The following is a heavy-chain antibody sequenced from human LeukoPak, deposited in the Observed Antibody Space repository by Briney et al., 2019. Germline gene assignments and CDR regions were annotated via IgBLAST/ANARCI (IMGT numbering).Heavy chain of an antibody. Sequence: ASVKVSCKASGYTFTSYAMNWVRQAPGQGLEWMGWINTNTGNPTYAQGFTGRFVFSLDTSVSTAYLQISSLKAEDTAVYYCARLIGFGELLYDGRDYWGQGTLVTVSS. CDR2: INTNTGNP. CDR1: GYTFTSYA. J-gene: IGHJ4*02. CDR3: ARLIGFGELLYDGRDY. V-gene: IGHV7-4-1*02. D-gene: IGHD3-10*01.